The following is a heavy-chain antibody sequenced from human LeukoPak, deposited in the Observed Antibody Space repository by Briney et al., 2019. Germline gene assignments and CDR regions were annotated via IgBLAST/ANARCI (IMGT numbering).Heavy chain of an antibody. J-gene: IGHJ4*02. CDR2: IYHSGST. V-gene: IGHV4-38-2*02. CDR1: GYSISSGNY. D-gene: IGHD2-21*01. CDR3: ARGNSDRFPPYMDY. Sequence: PSETLSLTCTVSGYSISSGNYWGWIRQSPGKGLEWIGTIYHSGSTYYNPSLKSRVTISVDTSKNQISLKLSSVTAADTAIYYCARGNSDRFPPYMDYWGQGILVIVSS.